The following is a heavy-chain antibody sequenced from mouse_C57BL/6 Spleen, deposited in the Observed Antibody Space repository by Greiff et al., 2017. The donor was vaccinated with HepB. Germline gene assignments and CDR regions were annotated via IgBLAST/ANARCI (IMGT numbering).Heavy chain of an antibody. J-gene: IGHJ4*01. CDR1: GYTFTSYW. CDR3: ASYGQSAIDY. D-gene: IGHD1-1*02. CDR2: IDPSDGYT. V-gene: IGHV1-50*01. Sequence: QVQLQQPGAELVKPGASVKLSCKASGYTFTSYWMQWVKQRPGQGLEWIGEIDPSDGYTNYNQKFKGKATLTVDTSSTTAYMQLRSLTSEDSAVYYCASYGQSAIDYWGQGTSVTVSS.